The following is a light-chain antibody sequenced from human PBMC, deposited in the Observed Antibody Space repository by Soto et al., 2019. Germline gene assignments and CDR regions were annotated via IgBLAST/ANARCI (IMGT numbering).Light chain of an antibody. CDR3: QKYDSAPRT. CDR1: QGITNY. Sequence: DIQMTQSPSSLAASVGDRVTITCRASQGITNYLAWFQQKPGKAPRLLIYSASTLRSGVPSRFSGSGSGTDFTLTINSLQPEDVATYYCQKYDSAPRTFGQGTKVEIK. CDR2: SAS. V-gene: IGKV1-27*01. J-gene: IGKJ1*01.